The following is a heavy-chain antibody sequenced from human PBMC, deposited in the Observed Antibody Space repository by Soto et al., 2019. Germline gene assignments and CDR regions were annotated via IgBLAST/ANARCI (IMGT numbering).Heavy chain of an antibody. CDR1: GFTFSSYS. J-gene: IGHJ5*02. Sequence: VQLVESGGGLVKPGGSLRLSCAASGFTFSSYSMNWVRQAPGKGLEWVSSISSSSSYIYYADSVKGRFTISRDNAKNSLYLQMNSLRAEDTAVYYCASRSGSYYNQHWFDPWGQGTLVTVSS. D-gene: IGHD3-10*01. CDR3: ASRSGSYYNQHWFDP. CDR2: ISSSSSYI. V-gene: IGHV3-21*01.